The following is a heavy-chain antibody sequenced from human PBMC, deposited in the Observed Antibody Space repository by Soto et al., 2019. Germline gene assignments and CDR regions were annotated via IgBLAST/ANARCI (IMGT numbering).Heavy chain of an antibody. CDR3: AEVTQVHYSVWDIAAAGTSTFDY. D-gene: IGHD6-13*01. J-gene: IGHJ4*02. V-gene: IGHV1-18*01. CDR1: GYTFSSHG. Sequence: ASVKVSCKASGYTFSSHGITWVRQAPGQGLDWMGWISTYNVNAKYAQKLQGRVTMTTDISTSTTYMELRSLRSDDTAVYYCAEVTQVHYSVWDIAAAGTSTFDYWGQGTLVTVSS. CDR2: ISTYNVNA.